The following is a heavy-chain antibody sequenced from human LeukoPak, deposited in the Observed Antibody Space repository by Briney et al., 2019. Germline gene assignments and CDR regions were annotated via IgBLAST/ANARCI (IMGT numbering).Heavy chain of an antibody. V-gene: IGHV3-48*03. D-gene: IGHD5-24*01. J-gene: IGHJ5*02. Sequence: GGSLRLSCAASGFTFSSYEMNWVRQAPGKGLEWASYMSSSGNTIYYADSVKGRFTISRDNAKNSLYLQMNSLRSEDTAVYYCARDNSVRDEAWWFNPWGQGTLVTVSS. CDR3: ARDNSVRDEAWWFNP. CDR1: GFTFSSYE. CDR2: MSSSGNTI.